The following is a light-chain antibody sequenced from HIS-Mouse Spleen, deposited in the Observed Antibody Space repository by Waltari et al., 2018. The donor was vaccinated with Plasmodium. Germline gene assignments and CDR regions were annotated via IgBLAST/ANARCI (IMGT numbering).Light chain of an antibody. J-gene: IGLJ3*02. V-gene: IGLV3-10*01. CDR3: YSTDSSGNHRV. Sequence: SHPLTPHPPVSVSPGQTARITCSGPALPNKYTFLYQQKSGQAPVLVIYEDSKRPSGIPERFSGSSSGTMATLTISGAQVEDEADYYCYSTDSSGNHRVFGGGTKLTVL. CDR2: EDS. CDR1: ALPNKY.